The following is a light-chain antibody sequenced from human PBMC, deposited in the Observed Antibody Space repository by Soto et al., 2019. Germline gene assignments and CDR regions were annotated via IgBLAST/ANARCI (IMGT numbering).Light chain of an antibody. J-gene: IGLJ2*01. CDR1: SSDVGAYNY. Sequence: QSVLTQPASVSGSPVQSITISCTGTSSDVGAYNYVSWYQQHPDKAPELMIYDVNNRPSGVSSRFSGSKSGNTAYLTISELQAEDEADYYCSSYTSTNTLIFGGGTQLTVL. V-gene: IGLV2-14*01. CDR2: DVN. CDR3: SSYTSTNTLI.